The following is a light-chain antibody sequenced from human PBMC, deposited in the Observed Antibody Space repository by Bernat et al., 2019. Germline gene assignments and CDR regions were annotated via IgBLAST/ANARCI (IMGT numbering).Light chain of an antibody. CDR2: DVT. CDR1: SCDVGSYNY. V-gene: IGLV2-11*01. Sequence: QSALTQPRSVSGSPGQSVTISCTGTSCDVGSYNYVSWYRQHPGKAPKLMISDVTERPSGVPDRFSVSKSGNTASLTISGLQAEDEADYYCCSYAGGYTWVFGGGTKLTVL. CDR3: CSYAGGYTWV. J-gene: IGLJ3*02.